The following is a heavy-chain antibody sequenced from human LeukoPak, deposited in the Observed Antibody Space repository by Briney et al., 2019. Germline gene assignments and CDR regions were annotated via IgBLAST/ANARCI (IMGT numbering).Heavy chain of an antibody. CDR1: GFTFSSYA. J-gene: IGHJ4*02. Sequence: GGSLRLSCTAIGFTFSSYAMNWVRQAPGKGLEWVSAISGTGSNTYYADSVKGRFTTSRDNSKNTLFLQMNSLRAEDTAIYYCAKYGPQDSGSSHFDYWGQGALVTVSS. CDR3: AKYGPQDSGSSHFDY. CDR2: ISGTGSNT. V-gene: IGHV3-23*01. D-gene: IGHD1-26*01.